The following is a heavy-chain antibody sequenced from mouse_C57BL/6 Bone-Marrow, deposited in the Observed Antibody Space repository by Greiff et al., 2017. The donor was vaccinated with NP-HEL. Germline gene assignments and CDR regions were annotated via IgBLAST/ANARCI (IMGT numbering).Heavy chain of an antibody. Sequence: VKLVESGAELVRPGASVTLSCKASGYTFTDYEMHWVKQTPVHGLEWIGAIDPETGGTAYNQKFKGKAILTADKSSSTAYMELRSLTSEDSAVYYCTRTLYGYDRFAYWGQGTLVTVSA. CDR3: TRTLYGYDRFAY. CDR1: GYTFTDYE. CDR2: IDPETGGT. V-gene: IGHV1-15*01. J-gene: IGHJ3*01. D-gene: IGHD2-2*01.